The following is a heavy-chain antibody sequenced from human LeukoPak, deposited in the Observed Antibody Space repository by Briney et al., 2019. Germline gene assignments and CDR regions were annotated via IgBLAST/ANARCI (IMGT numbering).Heavy chain of an antibody. CDR2: IWYDGSNK. J-gene: IGHJ4*02. D-gene: IGHD1-26*01. CDR1: GFTFSSYG. Sequence: PGRSLRLSCAASGFTFSSYGMHWVRQAPGKGLEWVAVIWYDGSNKYYADSVKGRFTISRDNSKNTLYLQMNSLRAEDTAVYYCARDEWEDTMVLDYWGQGTLVTVSS. V-gene: IGHV3-33*01. CDR3: ARDEWEDTMVLDY.